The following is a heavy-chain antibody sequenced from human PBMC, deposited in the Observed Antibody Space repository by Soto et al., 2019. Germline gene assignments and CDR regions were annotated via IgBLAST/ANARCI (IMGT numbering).Heavy chain of an antibody. D-gene: IGHD3-10*01. CDR3: SRDKITDLFDY. CDR1: GGSFSGYY. V-gene: IGHV4-34*01. J-gene: IGHJ4*02. Sequence: QVQLQQWGAGLLKPSETLSLTCAVYGGSFSGYYWTWIRQPPGTGLERLGESNHSGRTNYNPSLKSRVTITVDNSKNQFPLKLTSVTAADTAVDYCSRDKITDLFDYWGQGTLVTVSS. CDR2: SNHSGRT.